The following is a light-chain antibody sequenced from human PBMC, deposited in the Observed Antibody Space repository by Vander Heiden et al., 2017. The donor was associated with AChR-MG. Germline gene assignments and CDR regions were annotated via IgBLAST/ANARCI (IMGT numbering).Light chain of an antibody. CDR2: DVT. CDR1: SSDVGGYNY. Sequence: QSALPQPASVSGFPGQSITISCTGTSSDVGGYNYVSWYQQQPGKAPKLIIYDVTNRPSGVSNRFSGSKSGNTASLTISGLQAEDEADYYCSSYTSSSTWVFGGGTKLTVL. CDR3: SSYTSSSTWV. V-gene: IGLV2-14*03. J-gene: IGLJ3*02.